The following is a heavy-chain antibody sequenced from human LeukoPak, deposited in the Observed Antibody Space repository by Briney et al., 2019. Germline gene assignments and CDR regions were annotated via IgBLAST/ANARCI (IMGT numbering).Heavy chain of an antibody. CDR1: GFTFSSYG. Sequence: PGGSLRLSCAASGFTFSSYGMHWVRQAPGKGLEWVAVISYDGSNKYYADSVKGRFTISRDNSKNTLYLQMNSLRAEDTAVYYCAKDWVGTVVSPNDYWGQGTLVTVSS. V-gene: IGHV3-30*18. CDR3: AKDWVGTVVSPNDY. D-gene: IGHD4-23*01. J-gene: IGHJ4*02. CDR2: ISYDGSNK.